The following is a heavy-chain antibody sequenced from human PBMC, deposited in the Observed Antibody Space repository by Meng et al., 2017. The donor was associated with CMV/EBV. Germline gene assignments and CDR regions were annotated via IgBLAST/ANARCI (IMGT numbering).Heavy chain of an antibody. CDR2: INPSGGST. V-gene: IGHV1-46*01. D-gene: IGHD1-14*01. CDR3: ARQTGRTPPDY. Sequence: ASVKVSCKASGYTFTSYYMHWVRQAPGQGLEWMGIINPSGGSTSYAQKFQGRVTITTDESTSTAYMELSSLRSEDTAVYYCARQTGRTPPDYWGQGTLVTVSS. CDR1: GYTFTSYY. J-gene: IGHJ4*02.